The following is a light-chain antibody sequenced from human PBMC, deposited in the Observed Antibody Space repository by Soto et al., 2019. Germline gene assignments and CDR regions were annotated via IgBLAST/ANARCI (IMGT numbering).Light chain of an antibody. CDR3: QQYNSYSYT. V-gene: IGKV1-5*03. J-gene: IGKJ2*01. CDR2: KAS. Sequence: DIQMTQSPSTLSASVGDRVTITCRASQSISIWLAWYQQKSGKAPKLLIHKASSLESGVPSRFSGSGSGTEFTLTISSLQPDDFATYYCQQYNSYSYTFGQGTKLEIK. CDR1: QSISIW.